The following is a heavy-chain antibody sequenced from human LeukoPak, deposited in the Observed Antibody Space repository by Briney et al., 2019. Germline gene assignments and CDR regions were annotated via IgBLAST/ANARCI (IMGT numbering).Heavy chain of an antibody. CDR1: GGSISSDY. J-gene: IGHJ4*02. Sequence: SGTLSLTCTVSGGSISSDYWSWIRQPPGKGLEWIGYIYYRGSTNYNPSLKSRVTISVDTSKNQFSLKLSSVTAADTAVYYCARLSGYSSGHYYSDYWGQGTLVTVSS. CDR2: IYYRGST. V-gene: IGHV4-59*01. D-gene: IGHD3-22*01. CDR3: ARLSGYSSGHYYSDY.